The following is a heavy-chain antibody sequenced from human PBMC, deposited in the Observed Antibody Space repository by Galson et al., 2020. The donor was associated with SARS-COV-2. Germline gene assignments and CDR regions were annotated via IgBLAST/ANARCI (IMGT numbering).Heavy chain of an antibody. CDR3: ARVRDGQNFFWYFDL. Sequence: SETLSLTCTVSGGSISGYYWNWIRQPPGKRLEWIGFIYSSGSPNYNPSLKSRITMSVDTSKNQFSLRLTSVTAADTAVYYCARVRDGQNFFWYFDLWGRGTLVTVSS. V-gene: IGHV4-59*01. J-gene: IGHJ2*01. CDR1: GGSISGYY. CDR2: IYSSGSP.